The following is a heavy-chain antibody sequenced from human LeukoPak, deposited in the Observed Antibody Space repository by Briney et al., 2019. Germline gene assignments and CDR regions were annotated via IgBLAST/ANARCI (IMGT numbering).Heavy chain of an antibody. CDR1: GGSISSSSYY. J-gene: IGHJ6*03. V-gene: IGHV4-39*01. Sequence: SETLSLTCTVSGGSISSSSYYWAWIRQPPGKGLEWIGSMYYSGSTYYNPSLKSRVTISVDTSKNQFSLKLSSVTAADTAVYYCARHRGYYYYYMDVWGKGTTVTISS. CDR2: MYYSGST. CDR3: ARHRGYYYYYMDV.